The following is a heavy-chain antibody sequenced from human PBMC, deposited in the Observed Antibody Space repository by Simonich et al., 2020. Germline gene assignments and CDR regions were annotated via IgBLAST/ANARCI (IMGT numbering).Heavy chain of an antibody. Sequence: QVQLQQWGAGLLKPSETLSLTCAVYGGTFSGYYWTWIRQPPGKGLEWIGKINHIVSTNSNPSLKSRVTISVDTSKNQFSLKLSSVTAADTAVYYCARLSSRSDAFDIWGQGTMVTVSS. J-gene: IGHJ3*02. CDR1: GGTFSGYY. CDR2: INHIVST. CDR3: ARLSSRSDAFDI. V-gene: IGHV4-34*01.